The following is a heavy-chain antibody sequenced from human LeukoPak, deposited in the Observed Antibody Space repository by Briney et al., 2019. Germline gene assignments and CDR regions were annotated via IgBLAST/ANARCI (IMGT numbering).Heavy chain of an antibody. D-gene: IGHD5-24*01. V-gene: IGHV4-4*07. CDR1: GVSVDNYY. CDR3: VRIRDAYIQHYFDY. Sequence: SETLSLTCTVSGVSVDNYYRGWIRQPAGRGLEWIGRVSTTGTPGYNPSLKSRVTMSVDPSKNQFSLKLNSVTAADTAVYYCVRIRDAYIQHYFDYWGQGTLVTVSS. CDR2: VSTTGTP. J-gene: IGHJ4*02.